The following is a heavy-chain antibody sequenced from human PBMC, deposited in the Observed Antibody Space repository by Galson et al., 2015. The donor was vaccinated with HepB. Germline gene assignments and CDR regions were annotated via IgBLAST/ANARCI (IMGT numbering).Heavy chain of an antibody. D-gene: IGHD2-2*02. V-gene: IGHV4-34*01. Sequence: SETLSLTCAVYGGSFSGYYWSWIRQPPGKGLEWIGEINHSGSTNYNPSLKSRVTISVDTSKNQFSLKLSSVTAADTAVYYCAREYCSSTSCHNPPRAAAGIDYWGQGTLVTVSS. J-gene: IGHJ4*02. CDR1: GGSFSGYY. CDR3: AREYCSSTSCHNPPRAAAGIDY. CDR2: INHSGST.